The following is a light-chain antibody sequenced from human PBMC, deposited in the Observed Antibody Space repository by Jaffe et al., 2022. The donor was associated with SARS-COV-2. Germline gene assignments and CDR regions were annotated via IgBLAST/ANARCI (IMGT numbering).Light chain of an antibody. CDR2: DAS. J-gene: IGKJ4*01. CDR3: QQRSTWPLT. Sequence: EIVLTQSPVTLSLSPGERATLSCRASQSINNYLAWYQQKPGQAPRLLIYDASNRATGIPARFSGGGSGTDFTLTISSLEPEDFAVYYCQQRSTWPLTFGGGTKVEIK. V-gene: IGKV3-11*01. CDR1: QSINNY.